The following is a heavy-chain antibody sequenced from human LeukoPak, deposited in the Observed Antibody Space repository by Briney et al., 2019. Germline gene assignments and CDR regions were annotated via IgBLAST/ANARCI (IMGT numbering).Heavy chain of an antibody. D-gene: IGHD5-24*01. CDR1: GFTFGNYG. CDR2: ISSSSSTI. V-gene: IGHV3-48*04. J-gene: IGHJ4*02. CDR3: ARDAGEWQPLN. Sequence: PGGSLRLSCAASGFTFGNYGMSWVRQAPGKGLEWVSYISSSSSTIYYADSVKGRFTISRDNAKNSVYLQMYNMRAEDTGVYYCARDAGEWQPLNWGQGTLVTVSS.